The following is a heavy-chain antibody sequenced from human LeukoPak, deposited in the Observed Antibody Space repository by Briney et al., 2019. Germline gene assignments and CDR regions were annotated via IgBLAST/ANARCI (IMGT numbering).Heavy chain of an antibody. D-gene: IGHD6-19*01. V-gene: IGHV4-59*01. Sequence: SETLSLTCTVSGDSISSYYWGWIRQPPGKGLEWIGYIYYSGTTNYNPSLKSRVTISVDTSKNQFSLNLTSVTAADTAVYYCARGTLYSSGWYFDYWGQGTMVTVSS. CDR3: ARGTLYSSGWYFDY. J-gene: IGHJ4*02. CDR1: GDSISSYY. CDR2: IYYSGTT.